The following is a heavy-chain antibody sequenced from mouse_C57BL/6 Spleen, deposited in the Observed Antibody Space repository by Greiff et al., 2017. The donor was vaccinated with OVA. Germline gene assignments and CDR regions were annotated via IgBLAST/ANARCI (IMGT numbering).Heavy chain of an antibody. Sequence: QVQLQQSGAELVKPGASVKISCKASGYAFSSYWLNWVKPRPGKGLEWIGQIYPGDGDTNYNGKFKGKATLTADKSSSTADMQLSSLTSEDSAVYFCARLRGQGTPHWGQGTSVTVSS. V-gene: IGHV1-80*01. CDR1: GYAFSSYW. CDR3: ARLRGQGTPH. CDR2: IYPGDGDT. J-gene: IGHJ4*01.